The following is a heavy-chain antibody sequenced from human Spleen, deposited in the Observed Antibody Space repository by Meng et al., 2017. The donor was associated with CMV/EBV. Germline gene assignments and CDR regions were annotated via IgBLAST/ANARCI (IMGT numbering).Heavy chain of an antibody. CDR3: ARAYYYGSGIYKTLGY. V-gene: IGHV1-18*01. Sequence: ASVKVSCKASGYTFTTYGISWVRQAPGQGLQWMGWISAYNGNTNYAQKLQGRVTMTTDTSTSTAYMELRSLRSDDTAVYYCARAYYYGSGIYKTLGYWGQGVRVTVSS. CDR1: GYTFTTYG. J-gene: IGHJ4*02. D-gene: IGHD3-10*01. CDR2: ISAYNGNT.